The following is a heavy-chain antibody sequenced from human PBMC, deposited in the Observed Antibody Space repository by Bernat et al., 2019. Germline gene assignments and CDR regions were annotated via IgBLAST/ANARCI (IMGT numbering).Heavy chain of an antibody. CDR3: ADEGVPDAIDV. CDR2: ISYDGSNK. V-gene: IGHV3-30-3*01. Sequence: QVQLVESGGGVVQPGRSLRLSCAASGFTFSSYAMHWVRQAPGKGLEWVAVISYDGSNKYYADSVKGRFTISRDNSKNTLYLQMNSLRAEDTAVYYCADEGVPDAIDVWGQGTMVTVSS. D-gene: IGHD3-10*01. CDR1: GFTFSSYA. J-gene: IGHJ3*01.